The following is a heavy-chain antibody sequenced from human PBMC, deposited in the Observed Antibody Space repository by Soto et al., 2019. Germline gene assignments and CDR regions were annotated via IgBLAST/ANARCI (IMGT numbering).Heavy chain of an antibody. CDR1: GGSLSGGGYY. CDR3: AGDAAAGNNWFDP. V-gene: IGHV4-31*03. D-gene: IGHD6-13*01. CDR2: IYYSGSP. J-gene: IGHJ5*02. Sequence: SETLSLTCPVSGGSLSGGGYYWSWIRQHPGKGLEWIGYIYYSGSPYYNPSLKSRVTISVDTTKNQFSLKLSSVTAADTAVYDCAGDAAAGNNWFDPWGQGTLVTVSS.